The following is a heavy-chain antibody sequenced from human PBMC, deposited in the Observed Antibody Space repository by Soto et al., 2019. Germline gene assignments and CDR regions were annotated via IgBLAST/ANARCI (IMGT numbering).Heavy chain of an antibody. CDR2: MSFDGNHQ. D-gene: IGHD3-3*01. CDR1: VLTITRND. Sequence: PGVSLRLSCSASVLTITRNDMYWVRQAPGKGLEWVAVMSFDGNHQHYADSVKGRFTISRDNSKNTLSLEMNSLRRDDTAVYYCASCERFPRVGVDYYALDVWGQGTTVTVSS. V-gene: IGHV3-30*03. J-gene: IGHJ6*02. CDR3: ASCERFPRVGVDYYALDV.